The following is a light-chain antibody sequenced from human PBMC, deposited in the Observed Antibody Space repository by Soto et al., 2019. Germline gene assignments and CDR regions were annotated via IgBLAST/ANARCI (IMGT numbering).Light chain of an antibody. Sequence: VAVRVAITCRASQGISNSLACVQQKPGKVPNLLIYDASTLESGVPSRFSVSRCRPELSQIFSSGLPDDLASHSMQQYNSHSWTGGQGTKVDIK. CDR3: QQYNSHSWT. CDR2: DAS. J-gene: IGKJ1*01. V-gene: IGKV1-16*01. CDR1: QGISNS.